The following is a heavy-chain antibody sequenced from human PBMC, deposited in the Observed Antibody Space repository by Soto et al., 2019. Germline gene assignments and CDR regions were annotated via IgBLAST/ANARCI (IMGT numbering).Heavy chain of an antibody. J-gene: IGHJ6*03. CDR3: ARKAPSSHMTTVPYMDV. CDR2: IYSGGST. D-gene: IGHD4-17*01. CDR1: GFTVSSNY. Sequence: GGSLRLSCAASGFTVSSNYMSWVRQAPGKGLEWVSVIYSGGSTYYADSVKGRFTISRHNSKNTLYLQMNSLRAEDTAVYYCARKAPSSHMTTVPYMDVWGKGTTVTVPS. V-gene: IGHV3-53*04.